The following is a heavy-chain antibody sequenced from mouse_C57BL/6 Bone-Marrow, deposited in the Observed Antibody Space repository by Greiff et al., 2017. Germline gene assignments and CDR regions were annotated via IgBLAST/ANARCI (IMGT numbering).Heavy chain of an antibody. D-gene: IGHD1-1*01. Sequence: QVQLKQPGAELVKPGASVKLSCKASGYTFTSYWMHWVKQRPGQGLEWIGMIHPNSGSTNYNEKFKSKATLTVDKSSSTAYMQLISLTSEDSAVYYCARHYYGSSLYYYAMDYVGQGTSVTVSS. CDR1: GYTFTSYW. J-gene: IGHJ4*01. V-gene: IGHV1-64*01. CDR2: IHPNSGST. CDR3: ARHYYGSSLYYYAMDY.